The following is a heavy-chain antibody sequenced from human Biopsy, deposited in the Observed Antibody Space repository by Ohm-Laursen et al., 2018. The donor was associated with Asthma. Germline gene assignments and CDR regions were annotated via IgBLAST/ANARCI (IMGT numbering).Heavy chain of an antibody. D-gene: IGHD4-17*01. CDR3: ASDFPKDYVRYNFQF. CDR2: HDHEEGGT. Sequence: SLKVSCKISGYSLTDLSMHWVRQAPGQGLEWMGGHDHEEGGTVNARRFQGRVTMTEDTSTDTAYMELSSLSSDDTAVYYCASDFPKDYVRYNFQFWGQGTLATVSS. CDR1: GYSLTDLS. V-gene: IGHV1-24*01. J-gene: IGHJ4*02.